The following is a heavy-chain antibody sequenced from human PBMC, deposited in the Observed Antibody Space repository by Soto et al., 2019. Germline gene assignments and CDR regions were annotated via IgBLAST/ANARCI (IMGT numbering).Heavy chain of an antibody. Sequence: SQTLSLTCAISGDTVSSNSAAWNWIRQSPSRGLEWLGRTRYRSKWYNDYAVSVKSRITINPDTSKNQFSLQLNSVTPEDTAVYYCGRSVRGHVVKYFDYWGQGTLVTVSS. CDR3: GRSVRGHVVKYFDY. J-gene: IGHJ4*02. CDR2: TRYRSKWYN. CDR1: GDTVSSNSAA. V-gene: IGHV6-1*01. D-gene: IGHD3-10*01.